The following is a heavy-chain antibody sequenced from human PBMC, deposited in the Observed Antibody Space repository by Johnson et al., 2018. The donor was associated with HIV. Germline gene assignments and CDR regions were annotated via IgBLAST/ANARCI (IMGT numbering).Heavy chain of an antibody. J-gene: IGHJ3*02. CDR1: GFIFSSNA. V-gene: IGHV3-30-3*01. CDR3: ARYGYRPEAAFDI. Sequence: QMQLVESWGGVVQPGRSLRLSCAASGFIFSSNAMHWVRQAPGKGLEWVAVISYDGSNKFYADSVKGRFTISRDNSKNTLFLQMNSLRAEDTAVYYCARYGYRPEAAFDIWGQGTMVTVSS. D-gene: IGHD5-24*01. CDR2: ISYDGSNK.